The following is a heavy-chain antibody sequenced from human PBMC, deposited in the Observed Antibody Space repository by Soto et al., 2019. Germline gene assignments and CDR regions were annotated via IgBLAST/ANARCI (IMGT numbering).Heavy chain of an antibody. V-gene: IGHV1-2*02. CDR1: GFSISGFY. D-gene: IGHD2-15*01. J-gene: IGHJ6*02. CDR3: ARSPYSLEADGQHYYYGMDL. Sequence: ASVKVSCKPSGFSISGFYLHWVRQAPGQGLEWMGWIKPNTDDTGYAQKFQGRVTLTWDTSSSAGYLDLSRLRSDDTAVYCCARSPYSLEADGQHYYYGMDLWGLGTTVTVSS. CDR2: IKPNTDDT.